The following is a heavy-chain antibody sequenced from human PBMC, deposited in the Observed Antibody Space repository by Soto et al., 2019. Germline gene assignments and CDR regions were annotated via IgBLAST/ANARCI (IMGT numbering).Heavy chain of an antibody. CDR1: GYPFSDNQ. Sequence: ASVKVSCKASGYPFSDNQIHWLRRAPGQGLEWMGRINPKSDDTNYAQKFQGRVTMTRDTSIDTAYLELTGLTSDDTATHYCARKHSLDYIRWGLDPWGQGTLVTVSS. D-gene: IGHD4-4*01. CDR3: ARKHSLDYIRWGLDP. V-gene: IGHV1-2*02. J-gene: IGHJ5*02. CDR2: INPKSDDT.